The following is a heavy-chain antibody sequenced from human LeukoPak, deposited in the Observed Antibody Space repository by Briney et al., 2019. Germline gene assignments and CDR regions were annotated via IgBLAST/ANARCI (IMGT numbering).Heavy chain of an antibody. Sequence: GGSLRLSCAASGFTFSSYGMHWVRQAPGKGLEWVAVISYDGSNKYYADSVKGRFTISRDNSKNTLYLQMNSLRAEDTAVYYCAREAIQLWLPNNFDYWGQGTLVTVSS. J-gene: IGHJ4*02. CDR1: GFTFSSYG. D-gene: IGHD5-18*01. CDR3: AREAIQLWLPNNFDY. CDR2: ISYDGSNK. V-gene: IGHV3-30*03.